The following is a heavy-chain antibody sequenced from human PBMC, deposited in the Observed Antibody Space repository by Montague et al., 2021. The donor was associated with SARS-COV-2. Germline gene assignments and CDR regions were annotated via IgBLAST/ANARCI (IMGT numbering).Heavy chain of an antibody. J-gene: IGHJ3*01. CDR2: IYYTGST. CDR1: GGSISNGIYY. V-gene: IGHV4-39*01. D-gene: IGHD5-18*01. CDR3: ARPGRGYSYGLDAFEV. Sequence: SETLSLTCTVSGGSISNGIYYWGWIRQPPGKGLEWIGSIYYTGSTYYNPSLKSRVTISMNTSNNQFFLKLTSVTAADTAVYYCARPGRGYSYGLDAFEVWGQGTMVTVSS.